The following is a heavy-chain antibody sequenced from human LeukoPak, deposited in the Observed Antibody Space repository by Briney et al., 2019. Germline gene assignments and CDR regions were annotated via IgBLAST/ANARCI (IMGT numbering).Heavy chain of an antibody. V-gene: IGHV3-23*01. J-gene: IGHJ4*02. CDR3: GNQDWVGFDY. Sequence: GGSLRLSRAPSGFTFSSYSMSWVRPAPGRGGEWVSTISDRGGNTYYAHSVKGRFTLSRDNSKNTLYLQMNSLRAEGTAVYYCGNQDWVGFDYWGEGTLVTVSS. CDR2: ISDRGGNT. D-gene: IGHD3/OR15-3a*01. CDR1: GFTFSSYS.